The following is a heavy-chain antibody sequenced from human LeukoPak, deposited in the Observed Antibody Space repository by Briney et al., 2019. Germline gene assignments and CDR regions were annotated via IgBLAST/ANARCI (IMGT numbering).Heavy chain of an antibody. Sequence: GGSLRLSCAASGFTFSSYVMHWVRQAPGKGLEWVAIISYDGSNEYYADSVKGRFTISRDNSKNTLYLQMNSLRSEDTAVYYCARDDSGTRRGWFEHWGQGTLVTVSS. J-gene: IGHJ5*02. CDR2: ISYDGSNE. CDR1: GFTFSSYV. CDR3: ARDDSGTRRGWFEH. V-gene: IGHV3-30*04. D-gene: IGHD4-17*01.